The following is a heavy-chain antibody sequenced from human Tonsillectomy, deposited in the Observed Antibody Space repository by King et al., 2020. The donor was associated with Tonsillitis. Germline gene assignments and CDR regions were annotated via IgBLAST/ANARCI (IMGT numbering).Heavy chain of an antibody. Sequence: QLQESGPGLVKPSGTLSLTCAVSGGSISSSNWWNWVRQPPGKGLEWIGEINHSGSTNYNPSLKSRVTISVDKSKNQFSLKLSSVTAADTAVYYCERSGGDYYGSGSHYNFFDYWGQGTLVTVSS. CDR3: ERSGGDYYGSGSHYNFFDY. D-gene: IGHD3-10*01. CDR2: INHSGST. V-gene: IGHV4-4*02. J-gene: IGHJ4*02. CDR1: GGSISSSNW.